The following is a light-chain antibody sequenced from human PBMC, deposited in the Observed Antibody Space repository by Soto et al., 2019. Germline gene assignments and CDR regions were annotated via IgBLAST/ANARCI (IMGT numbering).Light chain of an antibody. Sequence: DIVLTQSPGTLSLSPGEIATLSCMASQSVSSNHLAWYQQKPGQAPRLLIYGGSSRATGIPVRFSGSGSGTDFTLTISGLEPEDFAVYYCQQRTNWPLTFGGGTKVDIK. CDR3: QQRTNWPLT. CDR1: QSVSSNH. CDR2: GGS. V-gene: IGKV3D-20*02. J-gene: IGKJ4*01.